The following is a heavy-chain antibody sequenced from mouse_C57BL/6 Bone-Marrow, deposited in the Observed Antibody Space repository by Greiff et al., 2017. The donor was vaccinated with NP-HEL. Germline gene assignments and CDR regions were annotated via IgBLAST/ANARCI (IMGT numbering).Heavy chain of an antibody. Sequence: EVMLVESGGGLVKPGGSLKLSCAASGFTFSSYAMSWVRQTPEKRLEWVATISDGGSYTYYPDNVKGRFTISRDNAKNNLYLQMSHLKSEDTAMYYGARDGRSSTISVWGTGTTVTVSS. J-gene: IGHJ1*03. CDR3: ARDGRSSTISV. CDR1: GFTFSSYA. D-gene: IGHD2-1*01. V-gene: IGHV5-4*01. CDR2: ISDGGSYT.